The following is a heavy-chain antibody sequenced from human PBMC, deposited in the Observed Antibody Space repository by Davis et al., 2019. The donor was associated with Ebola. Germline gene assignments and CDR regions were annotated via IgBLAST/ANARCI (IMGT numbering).Heavy chain of an antibody. CDR2: IIPIFGTA. V-gene: IGHV1-69*13. Sequence: AASVKVSCKASGYTFTSYYMHWVRQAPGQGLEWMGGIIPIFGTANYAQKFQGRVTITADESTSTAYMELSSLRSEDTAVYYCARGRIAARNFDYWGQGTLVTVSS. D-gene: IGHD6-6*01. CDR3: ARGRIAARNFDY. J-gene: IGHJ4*02. CDR1: GYTFTSYY.